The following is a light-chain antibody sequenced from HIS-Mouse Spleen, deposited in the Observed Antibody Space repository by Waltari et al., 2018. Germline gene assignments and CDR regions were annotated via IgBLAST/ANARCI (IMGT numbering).Light chain of an antibody. Sequence: DIQVTQSPSFLSASVGDRVTITCRASQGISSYLAWYQQKPGKAPKLLIYAASTLQSGVPSRFSGSGSGTEFTLTISSLQPEDFATYYCQQLNSYPPTFGQGTKVEIK. V-gene: IGKV1-9*01. CDR1: QGISSY. CDR3: QQLNSYPPT. CDR2: AAS. J-gene: IGKJ1*01.